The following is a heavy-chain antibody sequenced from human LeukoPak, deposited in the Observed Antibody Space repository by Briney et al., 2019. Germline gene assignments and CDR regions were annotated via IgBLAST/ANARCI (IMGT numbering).Heavy chain of an antibody. CDR1: GFTFSNAW. CDR3: ARDDILTGYPTPFDY. Sequence: GGSLRLSCAASGFTFSNAWMSWVRQAPGKGLEWVSYISSSGSTIYYADSVKGRFTISRDNAKNSLYLQMNSLRAEDTAVYYCARDDILTGYPTPFDYWGQGTLVTVSS. D-gene: IGHD3-9*01. V-gene: IGHV3-11*04. J-gene: IGHJ4*02. CDR2: ISSSGSTI.